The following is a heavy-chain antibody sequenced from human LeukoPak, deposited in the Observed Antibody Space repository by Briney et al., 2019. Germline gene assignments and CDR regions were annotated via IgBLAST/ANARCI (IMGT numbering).Heavy chain of an antibody. J-gene: IGHJ4*02. CDR3: ARVLRGAFDS. V-gene: IGHV4-39*01. CDR1: GGSISSFTYY. CDR2: VHYRGAT. Sequence: SETLSLTCTVSGGSISSFTYYWGWIRQPPGKGLEWIGNVHYRGATSYNPSLRSRLTISRDTSLNQFSLTLSSVTAADTAVYYCARVLRGAFDSWGQGTLVIVSS. D-gene: IGHD3-10*01.